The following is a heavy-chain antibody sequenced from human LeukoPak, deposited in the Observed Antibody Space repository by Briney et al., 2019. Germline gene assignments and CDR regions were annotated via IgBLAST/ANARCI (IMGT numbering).Heavy chain of an antibody. D-gene: IGHD6-19*01. V-gene: IGHV4-59*08. CDR3: ARWLVGNWFDP. Sequence: SETLSLTCTVSGGSISSYYWSWIRQPPGKGLEWIGYISYSGSTNYNPSLKSRVTISVDTSKNQFSLKLSSVTAADTAVYYCARWLVGNWFDPWGQGTLVTVSS. CDR1: GGSISSYY. CDR2: ISYSGST. J-gene: IGHJ5*02.